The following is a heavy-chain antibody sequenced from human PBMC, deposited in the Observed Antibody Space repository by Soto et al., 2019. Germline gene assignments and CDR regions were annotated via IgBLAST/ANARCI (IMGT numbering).Heavy chain of an antibody. Sequence: PGGSLRLSCAASGFIFSTYTINWVRQAPGKGLEWVASISSSSRDIFYADSVKARFTISRDNANSSVDLQMNSLRVGDTAIYYCARGSWGGDGIDVWGQGTTVTVPS. CDR2: ISSSSRDI. D-gene: IGHD3-16*01. V-gene: IGHV3-21*01. CDR1: GFIFSTYT. CDR3: ARGSWGGDGIDV. J-gene: IGHJ6*02.